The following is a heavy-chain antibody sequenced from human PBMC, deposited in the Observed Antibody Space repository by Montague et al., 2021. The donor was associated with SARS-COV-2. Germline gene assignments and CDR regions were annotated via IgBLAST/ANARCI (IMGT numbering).Heavy chain of an antibody. V-gene: IGHV4-59*12. J-gene: IGHJ3*01. Sequence: SETLSLTCSVSGGHISYYYWTWIRQPPGKELEWIGCIHSNGTTNYNPSLKSRVTISKDMSRTQFFLRLSSVTAADTAVYYCTRDSHSGRFHLWGQGTLVTVSS. CDR3: TRDSHSGRFHL. CDR2: IHSNGTT. CDR1: GGHISYYY.